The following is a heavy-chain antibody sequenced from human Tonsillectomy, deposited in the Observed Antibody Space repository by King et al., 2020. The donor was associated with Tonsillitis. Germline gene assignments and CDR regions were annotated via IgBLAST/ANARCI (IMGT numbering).Heavy chain of an antibody. CDR3: ARDQHYALDY. CDR1: GLTFNSYS. CDR2: IGRSSSTI. D-gene: IGHD2-2*01. Sequence: VQLVESGGGLVQPGGSLRLSCTASGLTFNSYSMNLVSQAPGKGLEWLSYIGRSSSTIFYAESVRGRLTISRDNAENSLRLQMNSLSAEDTAVYYCARDQHYALDYWGQGTLVTVSS. V-gene: IGHV3-48*01. J-gene: IGHJ4*02.